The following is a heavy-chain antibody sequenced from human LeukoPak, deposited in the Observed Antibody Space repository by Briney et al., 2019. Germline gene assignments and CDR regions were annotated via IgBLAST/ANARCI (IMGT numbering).Heavy chain of an antibody. Sequence: ASVKVSCKASGGTFSSYAISWVRQAPGQGIECMGWISTYNGNTNYSPRLQGRVSMTTDTSTSTAYMELRSLTSDDTAIYYCASSHIRGAFDFWGQGTMVTVSS. CDR1: GGTFSSYA. J-gene: IGHJ3*01. CDR3: ASSHIRGAFDF. CDR2: ISTYNGNT. D-gene: IGHD3-3*02. V-gene: IGHV1-18*04.